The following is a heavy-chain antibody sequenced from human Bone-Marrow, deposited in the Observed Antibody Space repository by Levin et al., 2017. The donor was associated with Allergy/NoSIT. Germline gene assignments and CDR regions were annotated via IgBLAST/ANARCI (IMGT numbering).Heavy chain of an antibody. CDR2: ISSDRGSI. CDR3: AKTYSGHQEEFYFDS. CDR1: GFNFGDYG. J-gene: IGHJ4*02. Sequence: SLKISCAASGFNFGDYGMHWVRQVPGKGLEWVSGISSDRGSIDYADSVKGRFIISRDNAKNSLYLQMNSLRAEDTAFYHCAKTYSGHQEEFYFDSWGQGFLVTVSA. D-gene: IGHD1-26*01. V-gene: IGHV3-9*01.